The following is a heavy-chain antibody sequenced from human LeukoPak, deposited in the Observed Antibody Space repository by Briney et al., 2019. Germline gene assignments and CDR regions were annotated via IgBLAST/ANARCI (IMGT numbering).Heavy chain of an antibody. CDR1: GYTLTSYG. V-gene: IGHV1-18*01. CDR3: ARDLAPDSSSWYSYYYYGMDV. CDR2: ISAYNGNT. Sequence: ASVKVSCKASGYTLTSYGISGVRQAPGQGVEWMGWISAYNGNTNNTQKLQGRVTMTTDTSTRSAYMELRSLRSDDTAVYYCARDLAPDSSSWYSYYYYGMDVWGQGTTVTVSS. J-gene: IGHJ6*02. D-gene: IGHD6-13*01.